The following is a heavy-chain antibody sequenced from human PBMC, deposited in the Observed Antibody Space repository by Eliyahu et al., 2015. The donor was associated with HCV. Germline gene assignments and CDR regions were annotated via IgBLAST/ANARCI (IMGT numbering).Heavy chain of an antibody. CDR1: GGSXXTYS. V-gene: IGHV4-59*01. CDR2: IHYSGST. Sequence: QVQLQESGPGLVKPSETLSLTCTVSGGSXXTYSWSWIRQPPGKGLEWIGYIHYSGSTNYNPSLKSRVTISIDTSKNQFSLNLTSVTAADTAMYYCASGGGGIAVTGTGGWFDPWGQGTLVTVSS. J-gene: IGHJ5*02. D-gene: IGHD6-19*01. CDR3: ASGGGGIAVTGTGGWFDP.